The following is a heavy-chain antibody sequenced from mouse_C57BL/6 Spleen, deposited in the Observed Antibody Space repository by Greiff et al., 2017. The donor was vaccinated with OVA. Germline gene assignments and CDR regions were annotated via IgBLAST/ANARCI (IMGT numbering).Heavy chain of an antibody. D-gene: IGHD1-1*02. Sequence: EVNVVESGGGLVQPGGSLKLSCAASGFTFSDYYMYWVRQTPEKRLEWVAYISNGGGSTYYPDTVKGRFTISRDNAKNTLYLQMSRLKSEDTAMYYCARHYGDYWGQGTTLTVSS. CDR3: ARHYGDY. CDR2: ISNGGGST. J-gene: IGHJ2*01. CDR1: GFTFSDYY. V-gene: IGHV5-12*01.